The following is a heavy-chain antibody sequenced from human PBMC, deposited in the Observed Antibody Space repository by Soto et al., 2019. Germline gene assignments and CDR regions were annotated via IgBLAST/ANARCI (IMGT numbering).Heavy chain of an antibody. CDR2: IWYDGSNK. J-gene: IGHJ4*02. CDR3: ASEGATSYFDY. V-gene: IGHV3-33*01. CDR1: GFTFSSYG. D-gene: IGHD1-26*01. Sequence: QVQLVESGGGVVQPGRSLRHSCAASGFTFSSYGMHWIRQAPGKGLEWVAVIWYDGSNKYYADSVKGRFTISRDNSKNTLYLQMNSMRAEDTALYYCASEGATSYFDYWGQGTLVNVSS.